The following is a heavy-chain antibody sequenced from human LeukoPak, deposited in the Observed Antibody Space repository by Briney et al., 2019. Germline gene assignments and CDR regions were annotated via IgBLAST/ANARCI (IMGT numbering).Heavy chain of an antibody. CDR1: GGSISSGGYY. D-gene: IGHD6-19*01. J-gene: IGHJ4*02. V-gene: IGHV4-30-2*01. CDR3: AGTGQWLAFDY. Sequence: PSETLSLTCTVSGGSISSGGYYWSWIRQPPGKGLEWIGYIYHSGSTYYNPSLKSRVTISVDRSKNQFSLKLTSVTASDTAVYYCAGTGQWLAFDYWGQGTLVTVSS. CDR2: IYHSGST.